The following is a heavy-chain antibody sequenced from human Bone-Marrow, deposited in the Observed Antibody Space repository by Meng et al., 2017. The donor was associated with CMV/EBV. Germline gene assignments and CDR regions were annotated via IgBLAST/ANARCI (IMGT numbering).Heavy chain of an antibody. D-gene: IGHD4-11*01. V-gene: IGHV3-30-3*01. CDR3: AREERLPYFDY. CDR2: ISYDGSNK. CDR1: GFTFSSYA. J-gene: IGHJ4*02. Sequence: VRLVGVGGGVVQPGRSLSLSCAAYGFTFSSYAMHWVRQAPGKGLEWVAVISYDGSNKYYADSVKGRFTISRDNSKNTLYLQMNSLRAEDTAVYYCAREERLPYFDYWGQGTLVTVSS.